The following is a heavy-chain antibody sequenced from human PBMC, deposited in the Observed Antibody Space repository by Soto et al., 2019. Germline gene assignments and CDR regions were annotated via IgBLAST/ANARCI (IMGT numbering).Heavy chain of an antibody. CDR3: ARGLVRYFDWLLSYYMDV. Sequence: QVQLQQWGAGLLKPSETLSLTCAVYGGSFSGYYWSWIRQPPGKGLEWIGEINHSGSTNYNPSLKSRVTISVDPSKNQFSLKLSSVTAADTAVYYCARGLVRYFDWLLSYYMDVWGKGTTVTVSS. D-gene: IGHD3-9*01. CDR2: INHSGST. J-gene: IGHJ6*03. CDR1: GGSFSGYY. V-gene: IGHV4-34*01.